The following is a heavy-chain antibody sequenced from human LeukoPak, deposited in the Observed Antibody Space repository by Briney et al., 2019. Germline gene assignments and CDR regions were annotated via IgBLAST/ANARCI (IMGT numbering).Heavy chain of an antibody. CDR1: GFTFRTYA. CDR3: VRGRYYYDVSGYPDY. V-gene: IGHV3-23*01. J-gene: IGHJ4*02. Sequence: GGSLRLSCAASGFTFRTYAMSWVRQAPGKGLEWVSTIGASGHSTYYADSVKGRFTISSDNSKNTLYLQMNSLRPEDTALYYCVRGRYYYDVSGYPDYWGQGTLVTVSS. CDR2: IGASGHST. D-gene: IGHD3-22*01.